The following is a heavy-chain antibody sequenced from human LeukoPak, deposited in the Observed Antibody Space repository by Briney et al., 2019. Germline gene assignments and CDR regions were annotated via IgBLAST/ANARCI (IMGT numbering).Heavy chain of an antibody. CDR2: ISRSGENT. Sequence: PGGSLRLSCAASGFTFSDYYMSWIRQAPGKGLEWVSAISRSGENTYYADSVKGRFTISRDNSNNTLYLQMNSLRGEDTAIYYCAKDGEQQLIRGYFDYWGQGALVTVSS. D-gene: IGHD6-13*01. V-gene: IGHV3-23*01. CDR3: AKDGEQQLIRGYFDY. CDR1: GFTFSDYY. J-gene: IGHJ4*02.